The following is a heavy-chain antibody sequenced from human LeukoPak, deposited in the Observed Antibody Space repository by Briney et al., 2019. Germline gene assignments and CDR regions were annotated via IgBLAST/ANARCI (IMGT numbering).Heavy chain of an antibody. CDR3: ARDCRLNCARQPGFDS. D-gene: IGHD1-1*01. V-gene: IGHV3-48*02. CDR2: ISSSSSPI. J-gene: IGHJ5*01. CDR1: GFTISSYA. Sequence: GGSLRLSCAASGFTISSYAMNWVRQAPGKGLEWVSYISSSSSPINYADSVKGRFTISRDNAKNSLYLQMNSLRDEDTAVYYCARDCRLNCARQPGFDSWGQGTLVTVSS.